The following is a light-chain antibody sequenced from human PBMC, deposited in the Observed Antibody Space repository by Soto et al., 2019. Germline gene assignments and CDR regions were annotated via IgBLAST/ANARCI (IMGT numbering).Light chain of an antibody. J-gene: IGLJ3*02. V-gene: IGLV1-51*02. CDR2: ENN. CDR3: GTWDSSPWV. Sequence: QSVFTQPPSVSAAPGQKVTISCSGSSSNIGNNYVSWYQQLPGTAPKLLIYENNKRPSGIPDRFSGSKSGTSATLGITGLQTGDEADYYCGTWDSSPWVFGGGTKLTVL. CDR1: SSNIGNNY.